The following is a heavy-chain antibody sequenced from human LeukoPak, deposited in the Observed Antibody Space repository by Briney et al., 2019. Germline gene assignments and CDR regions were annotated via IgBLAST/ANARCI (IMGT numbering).Heavy chain of an antibody. V-gene: IGHV3-7*01. D-gene: IGHD3-3*01. CDR2: IKQDGSEK. J-gene: IGHJ5*02. CDR3: ARVVEAGYDFWSGYYNGNWFDP. CDR1: GFTFSSYW. Sequence: GGSLRLSCAASGFTFSSYWMSWVRQAPGKGLEWVANIKQDGSEKYYVDSVKGRFTISRDNAKNSLYLQMNSLRAEDTAVYYCARVVEAGYDFWSGYYNGNWFDPWGQGTLVTVSS.